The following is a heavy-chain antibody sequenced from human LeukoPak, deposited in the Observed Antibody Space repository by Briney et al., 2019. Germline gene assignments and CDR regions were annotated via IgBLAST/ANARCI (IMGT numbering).Heavy chain of an antibody. Sequence: SETLSLTCTVSGGSISSGSYYWSWVRQPARKGLEWIGRIYTSGSTNYNPSLKSRVTISIDTSKNQFSLRLNSMTAAGTAVYYLAGQQLGIVVIDYWGQGNLGTVFS. CDR1: GGSISSGSYY. D-gene: IGHD2-2*01. CDR2: IYTSGST. V-gene: IGHV4-61*02. J-gene: IGHJ4*02. CDR3: AGQQLGIVVIDY.